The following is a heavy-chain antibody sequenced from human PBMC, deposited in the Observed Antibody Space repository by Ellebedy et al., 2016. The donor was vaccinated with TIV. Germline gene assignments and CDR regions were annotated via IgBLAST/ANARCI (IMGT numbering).Heavy chain of an antibody. Sequence: GESLKTSXVASGFTFGRYRMHWVRQAPGNKLVWVSRIKSDGSSTTYADSVKGRFTTSRDNARNTLYLQMNSLRGEDTAVYFCARDRGDYSISGPWGQGTLVTVSS. CDR2: IKSDGSST. D-gene: IGHD4-11*01. CDR1: GFTFGRYR. V-gene: IGHV3-74*01. J-gene: IGHJ5*02. CDR3: ARDRGDYSISGP.